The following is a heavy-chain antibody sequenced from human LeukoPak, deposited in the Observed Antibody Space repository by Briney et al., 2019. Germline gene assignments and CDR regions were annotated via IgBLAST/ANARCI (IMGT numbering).Heavy chain of an antibody. Sequence: GGSLGLSCAASGFTFSSYSMNWVRQAPGKGLEWVSSISGSSSYIYYADSVKGRFTISRDNAKNSLYLQMNSLRAEDTAVYYCARDGATMVRGGFDYWGQGTLVTVSS. J-gene: IGHJ4*02. D-gene: IGHD3-10*01. CDR1: GFTFSSYS. CDR3: ARDGATMVRGGFDY. V-gene: IGHV3-21*01. CDR2: ISGSSSYI.